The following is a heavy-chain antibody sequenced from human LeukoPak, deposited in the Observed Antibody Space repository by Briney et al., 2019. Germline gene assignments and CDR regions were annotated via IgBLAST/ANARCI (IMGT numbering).Heavy chain of an antibody. CDR2: FDPEDGET. D-gene: IGHD2-2*01. V-gene: IGHV1-24*01. CDR3: APHCSSTSCYDFDY. CDR1: GYTLTELS. Sequence: GASVKVSCKVSGYTLTELSMHWVRQAPGKGLEWMGGFDPEDGETIYAQKFQGRVTMTEDTSTDTAYMELSSLRSEDTAVYYCAPHCSSTSCYDFDYWGQGTLVTVSS. J-gene: IGHJ4*02.